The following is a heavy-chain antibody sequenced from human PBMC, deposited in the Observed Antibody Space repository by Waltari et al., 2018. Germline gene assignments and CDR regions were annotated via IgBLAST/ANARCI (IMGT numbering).Heavy chain of an antibody. Sequence: QEQLQQPGPGLVKPSQTLSLTCPVAGVPISSGCYYCSWIRQPAGKGLEWIGCIYTSGSTNYNPPHKSGVIITVDTSKNQFSLKLSSVTAADTAVDYCARGKGSRNFDYWGQGTLVTVSS. V-gene: IGHV4-61*02. CDR2: IYTSGST. CDR3: ARGKGSRNFDY. CDR1: GVPISSGCYY. J-gene: IGHJ4*02. D-gene: IGHD6-13*01.